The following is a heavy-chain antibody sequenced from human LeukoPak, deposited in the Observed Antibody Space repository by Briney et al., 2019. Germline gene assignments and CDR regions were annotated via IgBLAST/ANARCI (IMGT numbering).Heavy chain of an antibody. D-gene: IGHD2-21*02. CDR3: ARGLAQTITYCGGDCYSASD. V-gene: IGHV1-69*01. Sequence: ASVKVSCKASGGTFSSYAISWVRQAPGQGLEWMGGIIPIFGTANYAQKFQGRVTITADESTSTAYMELSSLRSEDTAVYYCARGLAQTITYCGGDCYSASDWGQGTLVTVSS. CDR1: GGTFSSYA. J-gene: IGHJ4*02. CDR2: IIPIFGTA.